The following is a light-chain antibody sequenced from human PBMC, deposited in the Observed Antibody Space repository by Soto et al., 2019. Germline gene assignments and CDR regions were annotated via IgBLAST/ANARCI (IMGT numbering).Light chain of an antibody. J-gene: IGKJ4*01. CDR1: QSVSSY. CDR2: DAS. CDR3: QHRSKWPLT. Sequence: EIVMTQSPATLSVSPGERATLSCRASQSVSSYLAWYQQKPGQAPRLLIYDASNRATGIPARFSGSGSGTDFTLTISSLEPEDFAVYYCQHRSKWPLTFGGGTKVDI. V-gene: IGKV3-11*01.